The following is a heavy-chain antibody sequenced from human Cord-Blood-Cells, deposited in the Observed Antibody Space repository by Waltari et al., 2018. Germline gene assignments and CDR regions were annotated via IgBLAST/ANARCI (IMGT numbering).Heavy chain of an antibody. J-gene: IGHJ6*02. CDR3: ARDLTGGLYYYYGMDV. CDR1: WFTFSSNY. V-gene: IGHV3-53*01. CDR2: SDSGGTT. Sequence: EVQLVESGGGLIQSGGSLSLACAASWFTFSSNYMRWAPQAAGRGLEWVSVSDSGGTTYYADSVKGRFTISRDNSKNTLYLQMNSLRAEDTAVYYCARDLTGGLYYYYGMDVWGQGTTVTVSS. D-gene: IGHD3-9*01.